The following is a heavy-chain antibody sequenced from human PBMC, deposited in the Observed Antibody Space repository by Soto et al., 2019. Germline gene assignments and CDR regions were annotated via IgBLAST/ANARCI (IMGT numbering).Heavy chain of an antibody. CDR1: GGSISSGGYY. CDR3: ARDRHYYDSSGYPHDAFDI. V-gene: IGHV4-31*03. Sequence: SETLSLTCTVSGGSISSGGYYWSWIRQHPGKGLEWIGCIYYSGSTYFNPSLKSRVTISVDTSKNQFSLKLSSVTAADTAVYYCARDRHYYDSSGYPHDAFDIWGQGTMVTVSS. D-gene: IGHD3-22*01. J-gene: IGHJ3*02. CDR2: IYYSGST.